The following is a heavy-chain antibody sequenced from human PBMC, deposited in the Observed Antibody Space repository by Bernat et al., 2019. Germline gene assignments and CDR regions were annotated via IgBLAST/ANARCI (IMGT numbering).Heavy chain of an antibody. V-gene: IGHV4-31*03. CDR3: ARVPHSSSYFYFDY. CDR2: IYYSGST. D-gene: IGHD6-6*01. Sequence: QVQLQESGPGLVKPSQTLSLTCTVSGGSISSGGYYWSWIRQHPGKGLEWIGYIYYSGSTCYNPSLKSRVTISVDTSKNQFSLKLSSVTAADTAVYYCARVPHSSSYFYFDYWGQGTLVTVSS. J-gene: IGHJ4*02. CDR1: GGSISSGGYY.